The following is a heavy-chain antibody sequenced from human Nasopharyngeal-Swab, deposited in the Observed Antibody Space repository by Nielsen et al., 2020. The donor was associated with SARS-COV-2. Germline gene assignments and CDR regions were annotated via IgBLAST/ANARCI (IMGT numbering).Heavy chain of an antibody. Sequence: GGSLRLSCAASGFTFSNYAMSWVRQAPGKGLEWVSVIYRGGNTYYADSVKGRFTISRDNSRNTLYLQMNSLRGEDTAVYYCARRQASSWSLDYWGQGTLVTVSS. J-gene: IGHJ4*02. CDR1: GFTFSNYA. V-gene: IGHV3-53*01. CDR3: ARRQASSWSLDY. D-gene: IGHD6-13*01. CDR2: IYRGGNT.